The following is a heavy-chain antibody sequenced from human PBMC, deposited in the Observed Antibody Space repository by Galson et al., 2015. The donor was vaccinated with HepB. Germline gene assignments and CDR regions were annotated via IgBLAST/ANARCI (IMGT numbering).Heavy chain of an antibody. CDR2: IWYDGSNK. V-gene: IGHV3-33*01. J-gene: IGHJ6*03. CDR3: ARDPEQLIYYYYYMDV. Sequence: SLRLSCAASGFTFSSYGMHWVRQAPGKGLEWVAVIWYDGSNKYYADSVKGRFTISRDNSKNTLYLQMNSLRAEDTAVYYCARDPEQLIYYYYYMDVWGKGTTVTVSS. CDR1: GFTFSSYG. D-gene: IGHD6-13*01.